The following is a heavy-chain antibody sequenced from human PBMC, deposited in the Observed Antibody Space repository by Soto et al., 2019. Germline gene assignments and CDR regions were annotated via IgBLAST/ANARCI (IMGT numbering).Heavy chain of an antibody. J-gene: IGHJ5*02. Sequence: PGGSLTLTCAIIRFHFISYFMSWVKGAAWWGLESVSALSGSGGSTSYADTVKGQFTISRDNSKNTLYLQMNSLRAEDTAVYYCAKEKISTSCCNWFDPWGQGP. D-gene: IGHD2-2*01. V-gene: IGHV3-23*01. CDR1: RFHFISYF. CDR3: AKEKISTSCCNWFDP. CDR2: LSGSGGST.